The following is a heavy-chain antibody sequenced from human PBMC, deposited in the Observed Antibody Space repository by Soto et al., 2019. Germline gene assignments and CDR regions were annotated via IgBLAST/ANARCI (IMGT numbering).Heavy chain of an antibody. Sequence: ASVEVSCKASGYTFTGYYMHWVRQAPGQGLEWMGWINPNSGGTNYAQKFQGWVTMTRDTSISTAYMELSRLRSDDTAVYYCAREGLYDILTGYSWFDPWGQGTLVTVSS. CDR1: GYTFTGYY. CDR2: INPNSGGT. D-gene: IGHD3-9*01. V-gene: IGHV1-2*04. J-gene: IGHJ5*02. CDR3: AREGLYDILTGYSWFDP.